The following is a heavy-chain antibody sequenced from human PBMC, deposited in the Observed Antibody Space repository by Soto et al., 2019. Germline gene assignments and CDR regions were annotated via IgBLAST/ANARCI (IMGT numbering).Heavy chain of an antibody. CDR1: GYTFTSYG. D-gene: IGHD3-22*01. V-gene: IGHV1-18*01. CDR2: ISAYNGNT. J-gene: IGHJ6*02. Sequence: GASVEASCRASGYTFTSYGISWVRQAPGQGLEWMGWISAYNGNTNYAQKLQGRVTMTTDTSTSTAYMELRSLRSDDTAVYYCAREQHDSPEAIDVWRQGITLTVSS. CDR3: AREQHDSPEAIDV.